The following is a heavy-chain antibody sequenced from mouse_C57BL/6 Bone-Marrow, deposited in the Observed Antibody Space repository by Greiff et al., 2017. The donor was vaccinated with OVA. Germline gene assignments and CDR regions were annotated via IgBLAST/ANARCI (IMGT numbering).Heavy chain of an antibody. J-gene: IGHJ2*01. CDR3: ARDYAGYYAYFDY. D-gene: IGHD2-3*01. CDR2: IHPNSGST. Sequence: KQPGAELVKPGASVKLSCKASGYTFTSYWMHWVKQRPGQGLEWIGMIHPNSGSTNYNEKFKSKATLTVDKSSSTAYMQLSSLTSEDSAVYYCARDYAGYYAYFDYWGQGTTLTVSS. V-gene: IGHV1-64*01. CDR1: GYTFTSYW.